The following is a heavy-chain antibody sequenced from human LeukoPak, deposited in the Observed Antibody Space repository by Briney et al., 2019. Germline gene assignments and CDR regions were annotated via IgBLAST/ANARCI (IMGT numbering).Heavy chain of an antibody. CDR1: GLIFSSYG. CDR2: IRHDESKT. CDR3: AKGSSQYFDY. Sequence: GGSLRLSCAASGLIFSSYGMHWVRQAPGEGLEWVAYIRHDESKTFYADSVKGRFTISRDNSKNTLYLQMHSLRAEDTAVYYCAKGSSQYFDYWGQGTLVTVSS. J-gene: IGHJ4*02. V-gene: IGHV3-30*02.